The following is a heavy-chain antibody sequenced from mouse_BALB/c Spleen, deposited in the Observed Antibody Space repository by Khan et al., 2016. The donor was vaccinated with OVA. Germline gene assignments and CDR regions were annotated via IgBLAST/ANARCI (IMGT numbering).Heavy chain of an antibody. CDR3: AREGAYYRSDGWFSY. V-gene: IGHV1-4*01. Sequence: QVQLQQSGAELARPGASVKMSCKASGYTFTTYTMHWVKQRPGQGLEWIGYINPSNGYTNYNQKFKDKSTLTADKSSSTAYMQLSSLTSDYSAVCYCAREGAYYRSDGWFSYWGQGTLVTVSA. CDR2: INPSNGYT. CDR1: GYTFTTYT. D-gene: IGHD2-14*01. J-gene: IGHJ3*01.